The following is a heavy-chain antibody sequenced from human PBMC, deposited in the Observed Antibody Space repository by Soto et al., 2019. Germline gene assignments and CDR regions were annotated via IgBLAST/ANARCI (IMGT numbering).Heavy chain of an antibody. CDR1: GFTFSDYY. V-gene: IGHV3-11*06. CDR3: ARRDGSGWHFDY. CDR2: ISSSSSYT. Sequence: VQLVESGGGLVKPGGSLRLSCAASGFTFSDYYMSWIRQAPGKGLEWVSYISSSSSYTNYADSVKGRFTISRDNAKNSLYLQMNSLRAEDTAVYYCARRDGSGWHFDYWGQGTLVTVSS. D-gene: IGHD6-19*01. J-gene: IGHJ4*02.